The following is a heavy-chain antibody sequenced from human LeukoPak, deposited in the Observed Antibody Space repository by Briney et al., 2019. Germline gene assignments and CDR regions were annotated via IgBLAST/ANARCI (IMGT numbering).Heavy chain of an antibody. CDR1: GGTFNNYA. D-gene: IGHD2-2*01. CDR2: IIPLFRTA. V-gene: IGHV1-69*13. J-gene: IGHJ6*02. Sequence: SVKVSCKTSGGTFNNYAINWVRQVPGQGLEWMGGIIPLFRTANYAQNFQGRVTITADESTRTAYMELSSLRSEDTAVYYCARIMEYCSSTSCYYGMDVWGQGTTVTVSS. CDR3: ARIMEYCSSTSCYYGMDV.